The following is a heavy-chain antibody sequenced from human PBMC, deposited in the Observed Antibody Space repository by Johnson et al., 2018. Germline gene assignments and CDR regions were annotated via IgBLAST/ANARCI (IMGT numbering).Heavy chain of an antibody. D-gene: IGHD1-26*01. CDR1: GGSITDDY. J-gene: IGHJ6*03. CDR3: AKAVGSGYDDMDV. V-gene: IGHV4-59*01. CDR2: ISYSGNT. Sequence: QVQLQESGPGLVKPSESLSLTCTVSGGSITDDYWIWIRQPPGKGLECIGYISYSGNTKYNPSLDSRVTISVDTSKTQFSLRLSSVTAADTAIYYWAKAVGSGYDDMDVWGKGTTVTVSS.